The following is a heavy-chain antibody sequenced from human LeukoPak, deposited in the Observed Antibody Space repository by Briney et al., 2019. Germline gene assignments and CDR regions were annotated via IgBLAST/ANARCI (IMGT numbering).Heavy chain of an antibody. CDR2: ISGSGGST. J-gene: IGHJ4*02. CDR3: ATNRRTLSYYDILTGPNDY. Sequence: PGGSLRLSCAASGFTVSSNYMSWVRQAPGKGLEWVSAISGSGGSTYYADSVKGRFTISRDNSKNTPYLQMNSPRAEDTAVYYCATNRRTLSYYDILTGPNDYWGEGTLVTVSS. D-gene: IGHD3-9*01. V-gene: IGHV3-23*01. CDR1: GFTVSSNY.